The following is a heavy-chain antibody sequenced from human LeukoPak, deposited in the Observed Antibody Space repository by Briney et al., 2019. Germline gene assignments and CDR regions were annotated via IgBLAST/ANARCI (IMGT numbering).Heavy chain of an antibody. J-gene: IGHJ4*02. Sequence: PGRSLRLSCAASGFTFSSYAMHWVRQAPGKGLEWVAVISYDGSNKYYADSVKGRFTISRDNSKNTLYLQMNSLRAEETAVYYCAARGPRSFDYWGQGTLVTVSS. D-gene: IGHD3-10*01. CDR1: GFTFSSYA. V-gene: IGHV3-30*04. CDR2: ISYDGSNK. CDR3: AARGPRSFDY.